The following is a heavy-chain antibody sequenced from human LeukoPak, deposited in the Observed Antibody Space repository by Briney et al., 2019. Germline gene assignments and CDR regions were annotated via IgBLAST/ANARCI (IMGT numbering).Heavy chain of an antibody. CDR2: ISGSGGST. Sequence: GGSLRLSCAASGFTFSSYAMSWVRQAPGKGLEWVSAISGSGGSTYYADSVKGRFTISRDNSKNTLYLQMNSLRAEDTAVYYCAKDPDFVVVPAASPHSSYFDYWGQGTLVTVSS. J-gene: IGHJ4*02. D-gene: IGHD2-2*01. CDR3: AKDPDFVVVPAASPHSSYFDY. V-gene: IGHV3-23*01. CDR1: GFTFSSYA.